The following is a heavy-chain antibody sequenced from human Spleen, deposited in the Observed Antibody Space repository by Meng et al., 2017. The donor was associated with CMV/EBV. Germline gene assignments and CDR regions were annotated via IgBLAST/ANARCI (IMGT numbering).Heavy chain of an antibody. D-gene: IGHD3-3*01. CDR1: GYIFTAYH. V-gene: IGHV1-2*02. J-gene: IGHJ6*02. Sequence: SVKVSCKAFGYIFTAYHMYWVRQAPGQGLEWMGWINPNSGGTNYAQKFQGRVTMTRDTSISTAYMELSSLRSEDTAVYYCARGPARYYDFWSGYYSYGMDVWGQGTTVTVSS. CDR3: ARGPARYYDFWSGYYSYGMDV. CDR2: INPNSGGT.